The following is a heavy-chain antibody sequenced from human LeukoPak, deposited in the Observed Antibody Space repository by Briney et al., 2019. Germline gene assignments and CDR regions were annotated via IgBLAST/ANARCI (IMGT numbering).Heavy chain of an antibody. V-gene: IGHV1-2*06. CDR1: GYTFTGYY. J-gene: IGHJ3*02. CDR3: ARTQGVYYGGNSGAFDI. Sequence: ASVKVSCKASGYTFTGYYMHWVRQAPGQGLEWMGRINPNSGGTNYAQKFQGRVTMTRDTSASTAYMEVSSLRSEDTAVYHCARTQGVYYGGNSGAFDIWGQGTVVTVSS. CDR2: INPNSGGT. D-gene: IGHD4-23*01.